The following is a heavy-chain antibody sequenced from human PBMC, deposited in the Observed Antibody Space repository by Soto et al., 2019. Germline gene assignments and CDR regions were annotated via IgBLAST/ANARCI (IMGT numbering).Heavy chain of an antibody. CDR1: GFTFGNYA. V-gene: IGHV3-23*01. Sequence: EVQLLESGGGLVQPGGSLRLSCAASGFTFGNYAMSWVRQAPGVGLEWVSVISGSGDTTRYADSVKGRFTISRDNSKNTLYLQMNSMRVEDTAVYYCAKVQWVATVNYGMDVWGQGTTVTVSS. CDR2: ISGSGDTT. CDR3: AKVQWVATVNYGMDV. D-gene: IGHD6-19*01. J-gene: IGHJ6*02.